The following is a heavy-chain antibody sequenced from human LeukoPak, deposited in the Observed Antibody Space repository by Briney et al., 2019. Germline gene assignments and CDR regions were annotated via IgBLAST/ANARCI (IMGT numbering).Heavy chain of an antibody. J-gene: IGHJ6*02. CDR2: IYYSGST. CDR3: ASRYRLYYYYGMDV. V-gene: IGHV4-34*09. D-gene: IGHD4-11*01. CDR1: GGSFSGYY. Sequence: SETLSLTCAVYGGSFSGYYWSWIRQPPGKGLEWIGYIYYSGSTYYNPSLKSRVTISVDTSKNQFSLKLSSVTAADTAVYYCASRYRLYYYYGMDVWGQGTTVTVSS.